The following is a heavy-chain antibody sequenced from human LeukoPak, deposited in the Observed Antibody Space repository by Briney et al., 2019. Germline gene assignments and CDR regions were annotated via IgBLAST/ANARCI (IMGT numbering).Heavy chain of an antibody. CDR1: GYTFTGYY. Sequence: ASVKVSCKASGYTFTGYYMHWVRQAPGQGLEWMGWINPNSGGTNYAQKFQGRVTMTRDTSISTAYMELSRLRSDDTAVYYCARDVDCSGGSCINWFDPWGQGTLVTVSS. CDR3: ARDVDCSGGSCINWFDP. J-gene: IGHJ5*02. D-gene: IGHD2-15*01. V-gene: IGHV1-2*02. CDR2: INPNSGGT.